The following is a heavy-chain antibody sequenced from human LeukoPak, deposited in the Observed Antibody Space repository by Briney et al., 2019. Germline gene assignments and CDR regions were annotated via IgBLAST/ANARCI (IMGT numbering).Heavy chain of an antibody. D-gene: IGHD6-19*01. CDR3: ARQGADSSGWYYWFDP. V-gene: IGHV4-59*08. CDR1: GGSISSYY. Sequence: SETLSLTCTVSGGSISSYYWSWIRQPPGKGLEWIGYIYYSGSTNYNPSLKSQVTISVDTSKNQFSLKLSSVTAADTAVYYCARQGADSSGWYYWFDPWGQGTLVTVSS. J-gene: IGHJ5*02. CDR2: IYYSGST.